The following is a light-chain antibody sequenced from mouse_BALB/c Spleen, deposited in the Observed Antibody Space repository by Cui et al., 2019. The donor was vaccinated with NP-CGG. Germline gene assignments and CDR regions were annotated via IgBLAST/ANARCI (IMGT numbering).Light chain of an antibody. J-gene: IGLJ1*01. CDR3: ALWYSNHWV. V-gene: IGLV1*01. CDR2: VTN. CDR1: TGAVTTSNY. Sequence: QAVVTQESALTTSPGETVTLTCRSSTGAVTTSNYANRVQEKPDHLFTGPIGVTNNRAPGVPARFSGSLIGDKAALTITGAQTEDEAIYFCALWYSNHWVFGGGTKLTVL.